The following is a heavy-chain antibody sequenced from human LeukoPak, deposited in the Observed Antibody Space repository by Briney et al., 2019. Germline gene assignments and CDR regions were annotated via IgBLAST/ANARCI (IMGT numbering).Heavy chain of an antibody. V-gene: IGHV3-7*01. CDR2: INQDGSET. Sequence: PGGSLRLSCAASGFTFSNYWMSWVRQAPGKGLEWVANINQDGSETYYADSVKGRFTISRDNAKNSLDLQMNSLRAEDTAVYYCARPELPGWSVLFDFWGQGTLVTVSS. D-gene: IGHD2-15*01. J-gene: IGHJ4*02. CDR1: GFTFSNYW. CDR3: ARPELPGWSVLFDF.